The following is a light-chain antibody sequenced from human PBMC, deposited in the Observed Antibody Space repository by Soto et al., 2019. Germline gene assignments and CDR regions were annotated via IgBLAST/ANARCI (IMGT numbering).Light chain of an antibody. CDR1: QSISRW. CDR2: KAS. Sequence: DIQMTQSPSALSASVGDRVTITCRARQSISRWLAWYQQKPGRAPKLLIYKASSLESGVPSRFSGSGSGTEFTLTISSLQPDDFATYYCQQYNSYSRTFGQGTKLEIK. CDR3: QQYNSYSRT. J-gene: IGKJ2*01. V-gene: IGKV1-5*03.